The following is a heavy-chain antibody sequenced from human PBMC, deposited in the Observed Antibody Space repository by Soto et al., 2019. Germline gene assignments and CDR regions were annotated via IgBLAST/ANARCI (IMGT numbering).Heavy chain of an antibody. CDR2: IYSTVST. D-gene: IGHD3-22*01. V-gene: IGHV4-39*01. J-gene: IGHJ3*01. CDR3: ARLPLYDTPPVTFGV. CDR1: GGSISSSLYY. Sequence: SETLSLGCTFSGGSISSSLYYWGWIRQPPGRGLEWIGTIYSTVSTHYNPSLKSRVTISVDTSQNQVSLKLNSVTAAGTAVYFCARLPLYDTPPVTFGVGGQG.